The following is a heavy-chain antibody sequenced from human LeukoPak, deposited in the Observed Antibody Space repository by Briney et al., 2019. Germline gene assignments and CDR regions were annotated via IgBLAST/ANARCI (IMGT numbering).Heavy chain of an antibody. CDR2: ISSSGSTI. Sequence: PGGSLRLSCAASGFTFSSYEMNWVRQAPGKGLEWVSYISSSGSTIYYADSVKGRFTISRDNAKNSLYLQMNSLRAEDTAVYYCSRDDYCDYVIPYYYYGMDVWGQGTTVTVSS. CDR1: GFTFSSYE. CDR3: SRDDYCDYVIPYYYYGMDV. J-gene: IGHJ6*02. D-gene: IGHD4-17*01. V-gene: IGHV3-48*03.